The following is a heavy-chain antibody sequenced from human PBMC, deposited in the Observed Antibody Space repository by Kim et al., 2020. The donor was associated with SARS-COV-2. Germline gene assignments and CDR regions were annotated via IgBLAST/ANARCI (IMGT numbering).Heavy chain of an antibody. D-gene: IGHD2-2*01. J-gene: IGHJ6*02. V-gene: IGHV4-39*01. CDR3: ARLILGHIPATRYGMDV. CDR1: GGSISSSSYY. CDR2: IYYSGST. Sequence: SETLSLTCTVSGGSISSSSYYWGWIRQPPGKGLEWIGSIYYSGSTYYNPSLKSRVTISVDTSKNQFSLKLSSVTAADTAVYYCARLILGHIPATRYGMDVWGQGTTVTVSS.